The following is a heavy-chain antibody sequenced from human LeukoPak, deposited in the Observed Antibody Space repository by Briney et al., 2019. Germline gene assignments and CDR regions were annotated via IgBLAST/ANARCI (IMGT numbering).Heavy chain of an antibody. D-gene: IGHD3-22*01. Sequence: GGSLRLSCAASGFTFSSYAMHWVRQAPGKGLEYVSAISSNGGSTYYANSVKGRFTISRDNSKNTLYLQMGSLRAEDMAVYYCARVRYYDSSGSFDYWGQGTLVTVSS. CDR3: ARVRYYDSSGSFDY. CDR1: GFTFSSYA. J-gene: IGHJ4*02. V-gene: IGHV3-64*01. CDR2: ISSNGGST.